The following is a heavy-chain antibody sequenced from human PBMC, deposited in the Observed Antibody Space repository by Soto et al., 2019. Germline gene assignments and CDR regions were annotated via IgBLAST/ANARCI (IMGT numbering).Heavy chain of an antibody. CDR1: GGSLTSSSYY. CDR2: IYYSGST. CDR3: ATQEVGGTYVYTFDP. Sequence: SETLSLTCTVSGGSLTSSSYYWGWIRQPPGKGLEWIGSIYYSGSTYYDPSLKSRVTISVDTSKNQFSLKLSSVTAADTAVYYCATQEVGGTYVYTFDPWGQGTLVTVSS. V-gene: IGHV4-39*01. J-gene: IGHJ5*02. D-gene: IGHD1-26*01.